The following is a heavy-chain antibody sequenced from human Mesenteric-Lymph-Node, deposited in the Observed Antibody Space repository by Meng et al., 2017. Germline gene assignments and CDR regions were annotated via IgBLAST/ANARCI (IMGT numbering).Heavy chain of an antibody. CDR1: GYTFTSYA. CDR3: TRSRSSNYYPRDY. D-gene: IGHD4-11*01. Sequence: ASAKVFCKASGYTFTSYAMKWVRQAPGQGLEWMGWINPNSGGTNYAQKFQGRVTMTSDTYISTAYVELSGLIADDTAVYYCTRSRSSNYYPRDYWGQGTLVTVSS. J-gene: IGHJ4*02. V-gene: IGHV1-2*02. CDR2: INPNSGGT.